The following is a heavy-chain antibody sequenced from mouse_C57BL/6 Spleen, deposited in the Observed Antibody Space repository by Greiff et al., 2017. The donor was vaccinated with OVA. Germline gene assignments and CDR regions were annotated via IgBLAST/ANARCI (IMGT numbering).Heavy chain of an antibody. CDR2: IWRGGST. V-gene: IGHV2-2*01. CDR1: GFSFTSYG. J-gene: IGHJ3*01. D-gene: IGHD2-4*01. CDR3: AREKGIPYDYDAAWCAY. Sequence: VQLQQSGPGLVQPSQCLSITCTVSGFSFTSYGVHWVRQSPGTGLEWLGVIWRGGSTDYNAAFISRLSISKDNSKSQVFLKMNRLQADDTAIYYCAREKGIPYDYDAAWCAYWGQGTLVTVSA.